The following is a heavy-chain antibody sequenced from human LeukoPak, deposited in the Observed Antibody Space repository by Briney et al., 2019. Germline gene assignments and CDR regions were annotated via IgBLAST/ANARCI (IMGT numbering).Heavy chain of an antibody. CDR2: ISGSGGST. V-gene: IGHV3-23*01. Sequence: PGGSLRLSCAAPGFTFSSYAMSWVRQAPGKGLEWVSAISGSGGSTYYADSVKGRFTISRDNSKNTLYLQMNSLRAEDTAVYYCAKGEDYYDSSGPLDYWGQGTLVTVSS. D-gene: IGHD3-22*01. J-gene: IGHJ4*02. CDR3: AKGEDYYDSSGPLDY. CDR1: GFTFSSYA.